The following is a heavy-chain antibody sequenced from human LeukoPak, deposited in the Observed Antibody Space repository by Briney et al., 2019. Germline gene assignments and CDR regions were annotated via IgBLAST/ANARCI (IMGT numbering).Heavy chain of an antibody. Sequence: GGSLRLSCAASGFTFSSYSMNWVRQAPGKGLEWVSSISSSSSYIYYADSVKGRFTISRDNAKNSLYLQMNSLRAEDTAVYYCAKHTDATVPPYFDYWGQGTLVTVSS. J-gene: IGHJ4*02. D-gene: IGHD4-17*01. CDR3: AKHTDATVPPYFDY. V-gene: IGHV3-21*04. CDR2: ISSSSSYI. CDR1: GFTFSSYS.